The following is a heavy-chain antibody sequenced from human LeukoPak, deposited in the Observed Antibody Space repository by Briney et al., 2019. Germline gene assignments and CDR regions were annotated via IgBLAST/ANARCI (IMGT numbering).Heavy chain of an antibody. J-gene: IGHJ6*04. CDR1: GFTFSSYG. CDR3: AKVSYYYGSGSPWEEDV. CDR2: ISYDGSNK. V-gene: IGHV3-30*18. Sequence: PGRSLRLSCAASGFTFSSYGMHWVRQAPGKGLEWVAVISYDGSNKYYADSVKGRFTISRDNSKNTLYLQMNNLRAEDTAVYYCAKVSYYYGSGSPWEEDVWGKGTTVTVSS. D-gene: IGHD3-10*01.